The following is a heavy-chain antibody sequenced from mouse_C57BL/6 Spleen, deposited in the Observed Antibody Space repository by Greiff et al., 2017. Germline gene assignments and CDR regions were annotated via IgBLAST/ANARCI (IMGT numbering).Heavy chain of an antibody. Sequence: QVQLKQSGAELVKPGASVKMSCKASGYTFTSYWITWVKQRPGQGLEWIGDIYPGSGSTNYNEKFKSTATLTVDTSSSTTNLQLRSLTSEDSAVYYWASRRHFDYWGQGTTLTVSS. CDR2: IYPGSGST. V-gene: IGHV1-55*01. CDR1: GYTFTSYW. J-gene: IGHJ2*01. CDR3: ASRRHFDY.